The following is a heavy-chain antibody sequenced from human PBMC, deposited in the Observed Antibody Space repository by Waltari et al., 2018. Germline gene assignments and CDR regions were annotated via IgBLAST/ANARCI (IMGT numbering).Heavy chain of an antibody. CDR3: ARHLDIVVVPGWFDP. V-gene: IGHV4-39*07. Sequence: QLQLQESGPGLVKPSETLSLTCTVSGGSISSSSYYRGCIRQPPGKGLEWIGSIYYSGSTYYNPSLKSRVTISVDTSKNQFSLKLSSVTAADTAVYYCARHLDIVVVPGWFDPWGQGTLVTVSS. CDR2: IYYSGST. D-gene: IGHD2-2*01. CDR1: GGSISSSSYY. J-gene: IGHJ5*02.